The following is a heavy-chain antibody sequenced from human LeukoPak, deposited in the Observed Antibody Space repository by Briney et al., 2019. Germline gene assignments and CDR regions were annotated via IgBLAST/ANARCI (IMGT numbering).Heavy chain of an antibody. D-gene: IGHD3-3*01. J-gene: IGHJ4*02. Sequence: PSETLSLTCTVSGGSISSSSYYWGWIRQPPGKGLEWIGSIYYSGSTYYNPSLKSRVTISVDTSKNQFSLKLSSATAADTAVYYCARRGFLEWLPPFDYWGQGTLVTVSS. CDR2: IYYSGST. CDR1: GGSISSSSYY. CDR3: ARRGFLEWLPPFDY. V-gene: IGHV4-39*01.